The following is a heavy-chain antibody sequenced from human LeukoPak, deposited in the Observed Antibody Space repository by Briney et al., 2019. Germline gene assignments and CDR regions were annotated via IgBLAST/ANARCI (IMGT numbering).Heavy chain of an antibody. CDR2: MNPNSGNT. CDR3: ARDFAWLWDAFDI. V-gene: IGHV1-8*03. CDR1: GYTFTSYD. J-gene: IGHJ3*02. Sequence: ASVKVSCKASGYTFTSYDINWVRQATGQGLEWMGWMNPNSGNTGYAQKFQGRVTITRDTSISTAYMELSRLRSDDTAVYYCARDFAWLWDAFDIWGQGTMVTVSS. D-gene: IGHD5-12*01.